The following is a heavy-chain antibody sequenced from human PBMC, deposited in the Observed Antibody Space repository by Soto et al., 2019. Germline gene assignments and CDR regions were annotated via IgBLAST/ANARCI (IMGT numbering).Heavy chain of an antibody. CDR2: VQLNVHT. CDR1: GDSVSSGDHY. V-gene: IGHV4-30-4*01. D-gene: IGHD2-21*02. J-gene: IGHJ5*02. CDR3: AREVGVCFGDVCYRWFDP. Sequence: QVQLQESGPRLVKPSETLSLTCSVSGDSVSSGDHYWSWVRQSPGKALEGIGYVQLNVHTYHNPSLRVRAIISVDSSKNLFSLRLTSGTAADSGVYCCAREVGVCFGDVCYRWFDPWGQGTLVTVSS.